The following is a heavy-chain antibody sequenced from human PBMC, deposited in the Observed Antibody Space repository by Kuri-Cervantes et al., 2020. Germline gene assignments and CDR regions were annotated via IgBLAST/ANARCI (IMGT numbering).Heavy chain of an antibody. D-gene: IGHD3-16*01. CDR1: GNTCSSYE. CDR3: ARGSDVNGGNFDY. Sequence: GESLKISCAASGNTCSSYEMNWGRQAPGEGLEWVSYISSSGSTKYDADSVKGRFTISRDNAKNSLYLQMNSLRAEDTAVYYCARGSDVNGGNFDYWGQGTLVTVSS. J-gene: IGHJ4*02. CDR2: ISSSGSTK. V-gene: IGHV3-48*03.